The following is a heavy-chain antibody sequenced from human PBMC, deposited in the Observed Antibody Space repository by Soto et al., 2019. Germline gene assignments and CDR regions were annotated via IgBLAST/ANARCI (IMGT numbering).Heavy chain of an antibody. J-gene: IGHJ6*03. D-gene: IGHD3-9*01. CDR2: IYYSGST. Sequence: SETLSLTCTVSDGSISSYYWSWIRQPPGKGLEWIGYIYYSGSTNYNPSLKSRVTISVDTSKNQFSLKLSSVTAADTAVYYCARVLWYYDILTGRPSDYYYYYYMDVWGKGTTVTVSS. CDR3: ARVLWYYDILTGRPSDYYYYYYMDV. CDR1: DGSISSYY. V-gene: IGHV4-59*01.